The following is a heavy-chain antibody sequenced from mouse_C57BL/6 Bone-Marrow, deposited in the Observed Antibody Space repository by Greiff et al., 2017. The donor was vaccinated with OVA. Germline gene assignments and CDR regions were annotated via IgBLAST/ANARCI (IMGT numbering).Heavy chain of an antibody. Sequence: EVQLQQSGPELVKPGASVKMSCKASGYTFTDYYMHWVKQSHGKSLEWIGYIYPNNGGNGYNQKVKDKATLTVDKSSSTAYMELRSLTSEDSAVYYCAREGVYSNYAAYFDYWGQGTTLTVSS. J-gene: IGHJ2*01. CDR1: GYTFTDYY. CDR3: AREGVYSNYAAYFDY. V-gene: IGHV1-34*01. CDR2: IYPNNGGN. D-gene: IGHD2-5*01.